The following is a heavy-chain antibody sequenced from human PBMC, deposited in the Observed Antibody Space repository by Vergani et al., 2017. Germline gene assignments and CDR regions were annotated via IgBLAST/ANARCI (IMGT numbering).Heavy chain of an antibody. V-gene: IGHV3-48*01. J-gene: IGHJ3*02. Sequence: EVQLVESGGRLVQPGGSLRLSCAASGFTFSSYSMNWVRQAPGKGLEWVSYISSSSSTIYYADSVKGRFTISRDNAKNSLYLQMNSLRAEDTAVYYCARDPVFYDSSGYPSSHDAFDIWGQGTMVTVSS. CDR3: ARDPVFYDSSGYPSSHDAFDI. D-gene: IGHD3-22*01. CDR2: ISSSSSTI. CDR1: GFTFSSYS.